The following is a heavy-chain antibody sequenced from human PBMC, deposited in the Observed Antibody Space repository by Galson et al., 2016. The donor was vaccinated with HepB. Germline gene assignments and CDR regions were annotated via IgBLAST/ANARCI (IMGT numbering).Heavy chain of an antibody. D-gene: IGHD6-19*01. J-gene: IGHJ4*02. CDR1: GGSMNNYY. CDR2: IYYSGST. Sequence: SETLSLTCSVSGGSMNNYYWSWIRQPPGKGLEWIGYIYYSGSTNYNPSLKSRVAMSVDTSTNQFSLKLSSVTAADTAVYYCARAYSTGWYPAKFDSWGQGTLVTVSS. V-gene: IGHV4-59*01. CDR3: ARAYSTGWYPAKFDS.